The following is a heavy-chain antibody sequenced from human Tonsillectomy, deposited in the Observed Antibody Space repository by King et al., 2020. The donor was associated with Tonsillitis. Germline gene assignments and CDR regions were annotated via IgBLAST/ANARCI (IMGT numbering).Heavy chain of an antibody. D-gene: IGHD6-19*01. Sequence: MQLQESGPGLVKTSETLSLTCTVSGGSISGSYWSWIRQSPGKGLEWIGYVYDDGGTNYNPSLKSRLVISVDTSKNQFSLSLTSVTAADTAVYYCARGSRGGWSPFDYWGQGTLVTVSS. V-gene: IGHV4-59*01. CDR2: VYDDGGT. J-gene: IGHJ4*02. CDR1: GGSISGSY. CDR3: ARGSRGGWSPFDY.